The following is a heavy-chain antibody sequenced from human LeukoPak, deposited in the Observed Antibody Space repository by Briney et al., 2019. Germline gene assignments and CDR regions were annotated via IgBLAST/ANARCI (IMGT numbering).Heavy chain of an antibody. V-gene: IGHV4-4*07. CDR2: IYTSGST. CDR3: ARDSGTTGEVKFDP. CDR1: GDSMSNFY. J-gene: IGHJ5*02. Sequence: PSETLSLTCSVSGDSMSNFYWSWIRQPAGKGLEWIGRIYTSGSTTYNPSLKSRVTMSVDTSKNQFSLKLSSVTAADTAVYYCARDSGTTGEVKFDPWGQGTLVTVSS. D-gene: IGHD3-10*01.